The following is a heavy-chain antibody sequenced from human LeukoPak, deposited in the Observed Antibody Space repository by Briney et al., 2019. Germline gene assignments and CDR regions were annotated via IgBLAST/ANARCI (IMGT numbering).Heavy chain of an antibody. CDR1: GFTFSSYG. V-gene: IGHV3-33*01. CDR3: ARDQSGYDFGFDY. CDR2: IWYDGSNK. D-gene: IGHD5-12*01. J-gene: IGHJ4*02. Sequence: GGSLRLSCAASGFTFSSYGMHWVRQAPGKGLEGVAVIWYDGSNKYYADSVKGRSTISRDNSENTLYLQMNSLRAEDTAVYYCARDQSGYDFGFDYWGQGTLVTVSS.